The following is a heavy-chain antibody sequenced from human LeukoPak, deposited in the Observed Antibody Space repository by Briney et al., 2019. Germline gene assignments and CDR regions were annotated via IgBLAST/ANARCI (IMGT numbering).Heavy chain of an antibody. CDR3: ARQSAAAQYTNWFDP. V-gene: IGHV5-51*01. Sequence: GASLKISCKGSGSSFASFWIGWVRPMPGKGLEWMGVIYPADSDTRYSPSFQGQVTISADKSTSTAYLQWSTLKASDTAIYYCARQSAAAQYTNWFDPWGQGTLVTVSS. D-gene: IGHD2-2*01. CDR2: IYPADSDT. J-gene: IGHJ5*02. CDR1: GSSFASFW.